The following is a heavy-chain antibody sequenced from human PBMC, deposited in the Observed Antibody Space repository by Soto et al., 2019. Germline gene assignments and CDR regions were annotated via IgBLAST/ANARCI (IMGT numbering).Heavy chain of an antibody. CDR2: INAGNGNT. CDR3: ARDRGPYYYADYGMDV. J-gene: IGHJ6*02. Sequence: GASVKVSCKASGYTFTSYGMHWVRQAPGQRLEWMGWINAGNGNTKYSQKFQGRVTITRDTSASTAYMELSSLRSEDTAVYYCARDRGPYYYADYGMDVWGQGTTVTVSS. V-gene: IGHV1-3*01. CDR1: GYTFTSYG. D-gene: IGHD3-10*01.